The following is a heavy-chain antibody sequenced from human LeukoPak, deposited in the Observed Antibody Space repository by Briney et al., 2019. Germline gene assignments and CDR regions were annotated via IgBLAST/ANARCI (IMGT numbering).Heavy chain of an antibody. CDR2: TYYSGST. J-gene: IGHJ4*02. CDR3: ARYTSHWGDFDY. Sequence: SETLSLTCTISGGSISSYYWSWIRQPPGKGLEWIGYTYYSGSTNYNPSLKSRVTISVDTSKNQFSLKLSSVTAADTAVYYCARYTSHWGDFDYWGQGTLVTVSS. CDR1: GGSISSYY. V-gene: IGHV4-59*01. D-gene: IGHD6-13*01.